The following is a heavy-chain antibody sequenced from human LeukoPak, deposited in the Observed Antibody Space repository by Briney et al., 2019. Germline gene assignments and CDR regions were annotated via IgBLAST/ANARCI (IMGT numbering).Heavy chain of an antibody. CDR2: KKQNGSEK. V-gene: IGHV3-7*01. Sequence: AGGALRPSCAAPWFTFSNYLMSGGRPAPGEGVGWGGHKKQNGSEKYYVDSVKGRFTISRDNAKNSLYLQMNSLRAEDTAVYYCARDSIAAAGPTLVHVYNWFDPWGQGTLVTVSS. J-gene: IGHJ5*02. CDR1: WFTFSNYL. CDR3: ARDSIAAAGPTLVHVYNWFDP. D-gene: IGHD6-13*01.